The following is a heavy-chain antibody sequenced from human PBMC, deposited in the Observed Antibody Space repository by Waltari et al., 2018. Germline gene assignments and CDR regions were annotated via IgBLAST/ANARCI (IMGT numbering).Heavy chain of an antibody. CDR2: INPHSGAT. CDR1: GYTFSDYY. CDR3: ARGGADYYDSNGPFDF. V-gene: IGHV1-2*06. Sequence: QVQLVQSGAEVKKPGASIKVSCKASGYTFSDYYIHWVRQAPGHGLEWMGRINPHSGATNSRGKFQVRVTMTRDTSTSTAFMELTSLTSDDTAIYYCARGGADYYDSNGPFDFWGQGTLVSVS. D-gene: IGHD3-22*01. J-gene: IGHJ4*02.